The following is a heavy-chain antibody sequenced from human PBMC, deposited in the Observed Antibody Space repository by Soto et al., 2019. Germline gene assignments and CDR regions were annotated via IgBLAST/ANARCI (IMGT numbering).Heavy chain of an antibody. CDR3: ARGRYGDY. Sequence: QVHLVQSGAEVKKPGASVKVSCKCSGYTFTSYGITWVRPAPGQGLELMGWISAHNGNTDYAQKVQGRVTVTRDTSAITAYRELRSLRSYDTAVYYCARGRYGDYWGQGALVTVSS. CDR1: GYTFTSYG. V-gene: IGHV1-18*01. J-gene: IGHJ4*02. D-gene: IGHD1-1*01. CDR2: ISAHNGNT.